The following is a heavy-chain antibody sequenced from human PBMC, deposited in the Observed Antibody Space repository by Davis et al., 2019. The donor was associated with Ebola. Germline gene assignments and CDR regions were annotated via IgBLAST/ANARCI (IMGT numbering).Heavy chain of an antibody. D-gene: IGHD6-19*01. J-gene: IGHJ6*02. Sequence: GSLRLSCTVSGGSISSGDYYWSWIRQPPGKGLEWIGSIYYSGSTYYNPSLKSRVTISVDTSKNQFSLKLSSVTAADTAVYYCARDGIAVAGSGGYYGMDVWGQGTTVTVSS. V-gene: IGHV4-39*07. CDR1: GGSISSGDYY. CDR3: ARDGIAVAGSGGYYGMDV. CDR2: IYYSGST.